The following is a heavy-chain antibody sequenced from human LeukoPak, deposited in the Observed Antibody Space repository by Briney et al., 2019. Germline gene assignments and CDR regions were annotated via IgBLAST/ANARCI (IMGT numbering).Heavy chain of an antibody. J-gene: IGHJ4*02. CDR2: IKQDGSEK. Sequence: GGSLRLSCAASGFTFSSYWMSWVRQAPGKGLEWVANIKQDGSEKYYVDSVKGRFTISRDNAKNSLYLQMNSLRAEDTALYYCTRGDYYDNSGRLDYWGQGTLVTVSS. CDR3: TRGDYYDNSGRLDY. V-gene: IGHV3-7*01. D-gene: IGHD3-22*01. CDR1: GFTFSSYW.